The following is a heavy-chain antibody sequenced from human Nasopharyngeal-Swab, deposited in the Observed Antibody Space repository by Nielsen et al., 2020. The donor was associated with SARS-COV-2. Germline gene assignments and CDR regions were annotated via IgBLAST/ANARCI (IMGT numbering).Heavy chain of an antibody. CDR3: ARSRQQVNMILVVIGFSYYFDY. J-gene: IGHJ4*02. Sequence: WIRQPPGKGLEWIGEINHSGNTKYNPSLKSRVAISVDTSKNQFSLRLSSVTAADTAMYYCARSRQQVNMILVVIGFSYYFDYWGRGTLVTVFS. CDR2: INHSGNT. V-gene: IGHV4-34*01. D-gene: IGHD3-22*01.